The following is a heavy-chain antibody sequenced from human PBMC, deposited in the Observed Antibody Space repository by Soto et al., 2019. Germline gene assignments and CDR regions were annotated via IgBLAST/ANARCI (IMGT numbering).Heavy chain of an antibody. Sequence: SVQVSCKASGGTFSSYAISWVRQAPGQGLEWMGGIIPIFGTANYAQKFQGRVTITADESTSTAYMELSSLRSEDTAVYYCARSVGYYYDSSGYYKLDYWGQGTLVTVSS. CDR2: IIPIFGTA. D-gene: IGHD3-22*01. V-gene: IGHV1-69*13. J-gene: IGHJ4*02. CDR3: ARSVGYYYDSSGYYKLDY. CDR1: GGTFSSYA.